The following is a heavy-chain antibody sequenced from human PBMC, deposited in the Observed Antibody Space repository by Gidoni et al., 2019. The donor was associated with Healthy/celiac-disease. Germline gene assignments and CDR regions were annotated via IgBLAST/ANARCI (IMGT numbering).Heavy chain of an antibody. CDR1: GLTFSSYW. Sequence: EVQLVESVGGLVQPGGSLRLSCAAPGLTFSSYWMSWVRQAPGKGLEWVANIKQDGSEKYYVDSVKGRFTISRDNVKNSLYLQMNSLRAEDTAVYYCARPLLSGSYSVSYYFDYWGQGTLVTVSS. D-gene: IGHD1-26*01. CDR3: ARPLLSGSYSVSYYFDY. V-gene: IGHV3-7*01. CDR2: IKQDGSEK. J-gene: IGHJ4*02.